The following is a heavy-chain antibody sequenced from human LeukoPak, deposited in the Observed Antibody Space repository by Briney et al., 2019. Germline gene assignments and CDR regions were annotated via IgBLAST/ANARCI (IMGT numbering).Heavy chain of an antibody. J-gene: IGHJ4*02. Sequence: GGSLRLSCAASGFTFSSYAMSWVRQAPGKGLEWVSAISGSGGSTYYADSVKGRFTISRDNSKNTLYLQMNSLRAEDTAIYYCAKKVGLVSAPLYYFDVWGQGTLVTVSS. D-gene: IGHD5/OR15-5a*01. V-gene: IGHV3-23*01. CDR3: AKKVGLVSAPLYYFDV. CDR1: GFTFSSYA. CDR2: ISGSGGST.